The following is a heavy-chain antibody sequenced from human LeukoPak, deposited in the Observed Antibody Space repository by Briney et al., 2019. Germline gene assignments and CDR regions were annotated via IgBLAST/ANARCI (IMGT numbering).Heavy chain of an antibody. V-gene: IGHV3-11*01. CDR3: AREGTITAFDY. Sequence: GGSLRLSCAASGFTFSDYYMSWIRQAPGKGLEWVSYISSSGSTIYYAASVKGRFTISRDNFKNTLYLQMNSLRVEDTAVYYCAREGTITAFDYWGQGTMVTVSS. CDR2: ISSSGSTI. J-gene: IGHJ4*02. CDR1: GFTFSDYY. D-gene: IGHD1-7*01.